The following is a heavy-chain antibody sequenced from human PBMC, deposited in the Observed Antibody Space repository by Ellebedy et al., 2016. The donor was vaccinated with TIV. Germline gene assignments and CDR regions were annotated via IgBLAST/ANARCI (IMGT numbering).Heavy chain of an antibody. V-gene: IGHV4-4*07. CDR3: ARVGCSSSNCYPGAFDP. D-gene: IGHD2-2*01. J-gene: IGHJ5*02. Sequence: MPSETLSLTCTVSGGSISSYYWNWIRQPAGKGLEWIGRIYFSGSVDYNPSLKSRVTMSLDTPKNQFSLKLSSVTAADTAIYYCARVGCSSSNCYPGAFDPWGQGALVTVSS. CDR2: IYFSGSV. CDR1: GGSISSYY.